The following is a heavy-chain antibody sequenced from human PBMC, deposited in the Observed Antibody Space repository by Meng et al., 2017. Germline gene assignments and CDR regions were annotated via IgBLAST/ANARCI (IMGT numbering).Heavy chain of an antibody. J-gene: IGHJ4*02. CDR3: ARDLGIVVVTAILDY. CDR1: GFTFSSYG. D-gene: IGHD2-21*02. Sequence: QVERVEGGGGVVQPGRALRLSCAASGFTFSSYGMHWVRQAPGKGLEWVAVIWYDGSNKYYADSVKGRFTISRDNSKNTLYLQMNSLRAEDTAVYYCARDLGIVVVTAILDYWGQGTLVTVSS. V-gene: IGHV3-33*01. CDR2: IWYDGSNK.